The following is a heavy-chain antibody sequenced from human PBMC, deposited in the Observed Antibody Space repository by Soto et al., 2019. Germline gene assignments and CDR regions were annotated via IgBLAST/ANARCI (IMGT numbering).Heavy chain of an antibody. CDR2: ISEDAETD. D-gene: IGHD3-10*01. V-gene: IGHV3-30*18. J-gene: IGHJ6*02. CDR1: GFTFSDFG. CDR3: AKAPFRRPYYFYGMDV. Sequence: QPGGSLRLSCVASGFTFSDFGTHWVRQGPGKGLEWLAVISEDAETDFHADSVKGRFTVSRDNFKETLYLQMNSLTTDDSGVYFCAKAPFRRPYYFYGMDVWGQGTTVTVSS.